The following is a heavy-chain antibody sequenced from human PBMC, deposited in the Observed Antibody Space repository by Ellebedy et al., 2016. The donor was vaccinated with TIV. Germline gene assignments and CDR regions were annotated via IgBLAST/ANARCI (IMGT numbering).Heavy chain of an antibody. CDR1: GYTFTGYY. D-gene: IGHD6-19*01. J-gene: IGHJ2*01. CDR2: INPNSGGT. V-gene: IGHV1-2*04. Sequence: AASVKVSCKASGYTFTGYYMHWVRQAPGQGLEWMGWINPNSGGTNYAQKFQGWVTMTRDTSISTAYMELRRLRSDDTAVYYCARGGPGIAVAGKEGGSWYFDLWGRGTLVTVSS. CDR3: ARGGPGIAVAGKEGGSWYFDL.